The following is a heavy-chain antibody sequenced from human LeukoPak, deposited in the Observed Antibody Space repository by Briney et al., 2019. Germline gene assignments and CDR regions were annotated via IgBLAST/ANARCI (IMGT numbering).Heavy chain of an antibody. V-gene: IGHV4-39*07. CDR3: ARKVEGLISVWFDP. D-gene: IGHD2-15*01. CDR2: VYSSGST. CDR1: TGTISSNKYY. J-gene: IGHJ5*02. Sequence: SETLSLTCTVSTGTISSNKYYWAWIRQSPGKGLEWIGSVYSSGSTYHNMSLKTRVTVSVDMSKNQFSLKLSSVTAADTAVYYCARKVEGLISVWFDPWGQGTLVTVSS.